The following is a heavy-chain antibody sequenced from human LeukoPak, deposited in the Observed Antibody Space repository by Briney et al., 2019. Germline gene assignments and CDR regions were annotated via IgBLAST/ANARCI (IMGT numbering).Heavy chain of an antibody. J-gene: IGHJ4*02. Sequence: SQTLSLTCAISGDSVSSNSAAWNWIRQSPSRGLEWLGRTYYRSKWYNNYAVSVKSRITINPDTSKNQFSLQLNSVTPEDTAVYYCARGGRPPYSSSWYILSGWGQGTLVTVSS. V-gene: IGHV6-1*01. CDR2: TYYRSKWYN. CDR3: ARGGRPPYSSSWYILSG. D-gene: IGHD6-13*01. CDR1: GDSVSSNSAA.